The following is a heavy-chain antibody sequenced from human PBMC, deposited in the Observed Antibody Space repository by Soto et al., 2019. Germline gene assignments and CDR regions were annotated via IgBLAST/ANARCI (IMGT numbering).Heavy chain of an antibody. D-gene: IGHD2-21*02. CDR3: AKDHAAYCGGDCYNNWFDP. CDR2: ISPGGDRI. J-gene: IGHJ5*02. Sequence: GGSLRLSCVASGFMFDSYAMNWVRQAPGKGLEWVSYISPGGDRIYYAESLKGRITISRDNARNSLSLQMNSLRAEDTAVYYCAKDHAAYCGGDCYNNWFDPWGQGTLVTVSS. CDR1: GFMFDSYA. V-gene: IGHV3-48*01.